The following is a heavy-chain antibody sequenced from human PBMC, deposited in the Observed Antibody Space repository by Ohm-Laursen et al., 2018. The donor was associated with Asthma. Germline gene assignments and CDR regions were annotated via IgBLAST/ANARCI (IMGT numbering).Heavy chain of an antibody. Sequence: SLRLSCTASGFTFSSYGMHWVRQAPGKGLEWVAVISYDGSNKYYADSVRDRFTISRDNSKNTVYLQMNSLTAEDTALYYCAKEGADRTQIDYWGQGTMVTVSS. CDR1: GFTFSSYG. CDR3: AKEGADRTQIDY. J-gene: IGHJ3*01. D-gene: IGHD3-22*01. CDR2: ISYDGSNK. V-gene: IGHV3-30*18.